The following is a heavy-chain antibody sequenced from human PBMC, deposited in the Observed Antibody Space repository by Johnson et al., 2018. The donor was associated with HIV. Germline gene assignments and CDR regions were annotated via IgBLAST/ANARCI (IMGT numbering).Heavy chain of an antibody. J-gene: IGHJ3*02. CDR2: ISYDGSNK. V-gene: IGHV3-30-3*01. CDR3: ARDWDEYGAFDI. CDR1: EFSISNYA. D-gene: IGHD4-17*01. Sequence: QVQLVESGGGVVQPGRSLRVSCAASEFSISNYAMHWVRQAPGKGLEWVALISYDGSNKYYADSVKGQFTISRDNSKNTLYLQMNGLSAVDTAVYYCARDWDEYGAFDIWGQGTMVTVSS.